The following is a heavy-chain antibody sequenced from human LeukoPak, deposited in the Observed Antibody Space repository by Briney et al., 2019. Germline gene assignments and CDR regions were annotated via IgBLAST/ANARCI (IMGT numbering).Heavy chain of an antibody. Sequence: GGSLRLSCAASGFTFSSYNMNWVRQAPGKGLEWVSSITSSSSIYYADSVKGRFTISRDNAKSSLYLQMNSLRAEDTAVYYCVAGYCSGTSCSTFFGMDVWGQGTRVTVSS. D-gene: IGHD2-2*03. CDR2: ITSSSSI. V-gene: IGHV3-21*01. CDR1: GFTFSSYN. J-gene: IGHJ6*02. CDR3: VAGYCSGTSCSTFFGMDV.